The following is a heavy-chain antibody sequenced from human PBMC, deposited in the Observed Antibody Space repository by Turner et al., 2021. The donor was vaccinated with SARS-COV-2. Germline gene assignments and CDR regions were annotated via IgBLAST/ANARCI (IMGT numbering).Heavy chain of an antibody. D-gene: IGHD3-3*01. Sequence: QVQLQESGPGLVRPSAFLSLTCPVSGGSIKSDFWSWIRQPPGKRLEWIGYIYYRGSTNYNPALKSRLTMSVDTSKNQFALTLSSVTDADTAMYYCARESRFNWLDSWGQGTLVTVSS. J-gene: IGHJ5*01. CDR2: IYYRGST. CDR1: GGSIKSDF. V-gene: IGHV4-59*01. CDR3: ARESRFNWLDS.